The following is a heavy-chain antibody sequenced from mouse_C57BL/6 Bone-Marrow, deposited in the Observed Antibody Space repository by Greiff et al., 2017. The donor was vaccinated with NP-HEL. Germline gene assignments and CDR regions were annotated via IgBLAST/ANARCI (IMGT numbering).Heavy chain of an antibody. Sequence: EVKVVESGGGLVKPGGSLKLSCAASGFTFSDYGMHWVRQAPEKGLEWVAYISSGSSTNYYADTVKGRFTISRDNAKNTLFLQMTSLRSEDTSMYYCARIIYDGYLYAMDYWGQGTSVTVSS. J-gene: IGHJ4*01. V-gene: IGHV5-17*01. D-gene: IGHD2-3*01. CDR3: ARIIYDGYLYAMDY. CDR2: ISSGSSTN. CDR1: GFTFSDYG.